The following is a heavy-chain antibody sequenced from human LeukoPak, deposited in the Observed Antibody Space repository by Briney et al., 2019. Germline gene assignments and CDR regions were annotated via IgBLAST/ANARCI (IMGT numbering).Heavy chain of an antibody. Sequence: GESLKISCKGSGYSFTGYWIGWVRQMPGKGLEWMGIIYPGDSDTRYSPSFQGQVTISADKSISTAYLQWSSLKASDTAMYYCASTGGSGSYWDPFDPWGQGTLVTVSS. CDR2: IYPGDSDT. CDR1: GYSFTGYW. CDR3: ASTGGSGSYWDPFDP. V-gene: IGHV5-51*01. D-gene: IGHD3-10*01. J-gene: IGHJ5*02.